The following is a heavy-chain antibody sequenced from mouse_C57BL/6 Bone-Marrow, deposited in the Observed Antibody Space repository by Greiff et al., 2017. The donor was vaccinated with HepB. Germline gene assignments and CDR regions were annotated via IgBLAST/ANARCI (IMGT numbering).Heavy chain of an antibody. CDR3: THYDCDLVED. Sequence: EVQLQQSGAELVRPGASVKLSCTASGFNIKDDYMHWVKQRPEQGLEWIGWIDPENGDTEYASKFQGKATITADTSSNTAYLQLSSLTSENTAVYYCTHYDCDLVEDWGQGTLVTVSA. D-gene: IGHD2-4*01. CDR1: GFNIKDDY. J-gene: IGHJ3*01. V-gene: IGHV14-4*01. CDR2: IDPENGDT.